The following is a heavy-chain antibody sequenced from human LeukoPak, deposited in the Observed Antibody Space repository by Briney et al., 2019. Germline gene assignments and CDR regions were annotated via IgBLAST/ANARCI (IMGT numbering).Heavy chain of an antibody. D-gene: IGHD6-6*01. J-gene: IGHJ4*02. V-gene: IGHV3-30*18. CDR3: AKGQQLVKLDS. CDR2: ISYDGSNK. Sequence: PGGSLRLSCAASGFTFSSYGMHWVRQAPGKGLEWVAVISYDGSNKYYADSAKGRFTISRDNSKNTLYLQMNSLRAEDMAVYYCAKGQQLVKLDSWGQGTLVTVSS. CDR1: GFTFSSYG.